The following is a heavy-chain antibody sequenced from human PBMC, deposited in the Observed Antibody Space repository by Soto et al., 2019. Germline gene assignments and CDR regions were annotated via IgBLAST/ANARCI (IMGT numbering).Heavy chain of an antibody. D-gene: IGHD6-19*01. CDR2: FDPEDGET. V-gene: IGHV1-24*01. Sequence: WASVKVSCKVSGYTLTELSMHWVRQAPGKGLEWMGGFDPEDGETIYAQKFQGRVTMTEDTSTDTAYMELSSLRSEDTAVYYCATVSGWYEGGYFDYWGQGTLVTVSS. CDR1: GYTLTELS. J-gene: IGHJ4*02. CDR3: ATVSGWYEGGYFDY.